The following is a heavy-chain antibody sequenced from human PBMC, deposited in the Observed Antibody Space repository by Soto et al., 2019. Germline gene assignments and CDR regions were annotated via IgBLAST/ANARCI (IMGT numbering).Heavy chain of an antibody. CDR3: ARVGGRGWPRGL. CDR1: GYIFTSYA. V-gene: IGHV1-3*01. J-gene: IGHJ4*02. CDR2: INAGNGNT. Sequence: QVQLVQSGAEVKKPGASVKVSCKASGYIFTSYANHWVRQAPGQRLEWMGWINAGNGNTKYSQKFQGRVTISRDTSASTVYMELSSLRSEDTAVYYCARVGGRGWPRGLWCQGTLVTVSS. D-gene: IGHD6-19*01.